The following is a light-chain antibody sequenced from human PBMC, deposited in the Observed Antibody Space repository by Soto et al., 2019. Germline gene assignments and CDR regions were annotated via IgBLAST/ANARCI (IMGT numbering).Light chain of an antibody. Sequence: EIVLTQSPSTLSFSPWERFTLSFMASQSVSSSYLAWYQQKPGQAPRLLIYGASSRATGIPDRFSGSGSGTDFTLTISRLEPEDFAVYYCQQYGSSPITFGQGTRLEIK. CDR3: QQYGSSPIT. CDR1: QSVSSSY. J-gene: IGKJ5*01. CDR2: GAS. V-gene: IGKV3-20*01.